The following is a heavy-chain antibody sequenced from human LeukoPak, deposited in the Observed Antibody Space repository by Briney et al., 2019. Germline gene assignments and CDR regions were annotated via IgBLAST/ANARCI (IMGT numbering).Heavy chain of an antibody. CDR3: ARGIVGNDY. V-gene: IGHV3-48*04. CDR2: ISSSSSTI. Sequence: GGSLRLSCAASGFTFSSYSMNWVRQAPGKGLEWVSYISSSSSTIYYAGSVKGRFTISRDNAKNSLYLQMNSLRAEDTAVYYCARGIVGNDYWGQGTLVTVSS. D-gene: IGHD3-22*01. CDR1: GFTFSSYS. J-gene: IGHJ4*02.